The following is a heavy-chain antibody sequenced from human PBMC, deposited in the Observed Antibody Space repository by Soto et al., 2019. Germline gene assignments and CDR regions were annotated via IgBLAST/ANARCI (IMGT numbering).Heavy chain of an antibody. D-gene: IGHD3-22*01. CDR1: GGSISSYY. CDR3: GGKNYDSSGYFDY. Sequence: PSETLSLTCTVSGGSISSYYWSWIRQPPGKGLEWIGYTYYSGSTNYNPSLKSRVTISVDTSMNQFSLKLSSVTAADTAVYYCGGKNYDSSGYFDYWGQGTLVTVSS. V-gene: IGHV4-59*01. CDR2: TYYSGST. J-gene: IGHJ4*02.